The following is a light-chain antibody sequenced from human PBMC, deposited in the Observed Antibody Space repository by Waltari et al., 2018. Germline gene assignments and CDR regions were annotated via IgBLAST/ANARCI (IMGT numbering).Light chain of an antibody. Sequence: QSELTQPPSGSGTPGQRVTIPCSGSSSNIGSNYVYWYQQLPGTAPRLLIYRNNQRPSGVPDRFSGSKSGTSASLAISGLRSDDEADYYCAAWDDTLSGVVFGGGTKLTVL. J-gene: IGLJ2*01. V-gene: IGLV1-47*01. CDR3: AAWDDTLSGVV. CDR2: RNN. CDR1: SSNIGSNY.